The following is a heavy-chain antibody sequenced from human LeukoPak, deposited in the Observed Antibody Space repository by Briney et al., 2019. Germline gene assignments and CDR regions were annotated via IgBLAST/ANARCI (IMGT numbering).Heavy chain of an antibody. CDR3: AREGVVPAAMKAFDI. J-gene: IGHJ3*02. CDR1: GFTFSSYG. Sequence: PGRSLRLSCAASGFTFSSYGMHWVRQAPGKGLEWVAVIWYDGSNKYYADSVKGRFTISRDNSKNTLYLQMNSLRAEVTAVYYCAREGVVPAAMKAFDIWGQGTMVTVSS. CDR2: IWYDGSNK. D-gene: IGHD2-2*01. V-gene: IGHV3-33*01.